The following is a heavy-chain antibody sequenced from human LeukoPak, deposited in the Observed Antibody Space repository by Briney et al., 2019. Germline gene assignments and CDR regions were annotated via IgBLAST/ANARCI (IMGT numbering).Heavy chain of an antibody. CDR3: EGSAGY. CDR1: GFSFSSSW. J-gene: IGHJ4*02. CDR2: IKKDGSDK. V-gene: IGHV3-7*01. Sequence: GGSLRLSCAASGFSFSSSWMSWVRQAPGKGLEWVANIKKDGSDKYYVDSVKGRFTISRDNAKNSLYLQMNSPRSEDTAVYYCEGSAGYWGQGTLVTVSS.